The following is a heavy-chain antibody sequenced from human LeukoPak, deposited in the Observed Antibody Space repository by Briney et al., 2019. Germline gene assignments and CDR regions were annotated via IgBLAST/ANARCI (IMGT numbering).Heavy chain of an antibody. Sequence: ASVKVSCKASGYTFTSYGISWVRQAPGQGLEWMGWISAYNGNTNYAQKLQGRVTMTTDTSTSTVYMELRSLRSDDTAVYYCARRNPSIAAAVDYWGQGTLVTVSS. J-gene: IGHJ4*02. CDR2: ISAYNGNT. CDR1: GYTFTSYG. CDR3: ARRNPSIAAAVDY. V-gene: IGHV1-18*01. D-gene: IGHD6-13*01.